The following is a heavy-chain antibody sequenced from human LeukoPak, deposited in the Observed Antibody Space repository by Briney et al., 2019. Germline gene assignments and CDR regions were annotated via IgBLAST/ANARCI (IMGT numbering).Heavy chain of an antibody. V-gene: IGHV5-10-1*01. CDR3: ARLLVGGQDYFDS. D-gene: IGHD2-15*01. CDR2: IDPTDSYI. Sequence: PGGSLRLSCKGSGYTFTNYWISWVRQMPGKGVEWMGRIDPTDSYINYSPSFQGHVTMSTDKSISTAYLQWSSLKASDTAMYYCARLLVGGQDYFDSWGQGTLVTVSS. CDR1: GYTFTNYW. J-gene: IGHJ4*02.